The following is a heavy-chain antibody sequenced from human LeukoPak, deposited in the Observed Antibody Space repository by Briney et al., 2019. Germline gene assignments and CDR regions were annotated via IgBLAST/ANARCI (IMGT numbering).Heavy chain of an antibody. CDR2: ISSNGGST. V-gene: IGHV3-64D*09. CDR1: GFTFSSYA. Sequence: GGSLRLSCSAAGFTFSSYAMDWVRQAPGKGLEYVSAISSNGGSTYYADSVKGRFTISRDNSKNTPYLQMSSLRAEDTAVYYCVKDGGYSGYDNWGQGTLVTVSS. J-gene: IGHJ4*02. CDR3: VKDGGYSGYDN. D-gene: IGHD5-12*01.